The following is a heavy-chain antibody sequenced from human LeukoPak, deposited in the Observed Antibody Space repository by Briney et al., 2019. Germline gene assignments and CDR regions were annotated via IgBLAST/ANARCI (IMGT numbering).Heavy chain of an antibody. Sequence: GGSLRLSCAASGFSFSSQWMSWVRQAPGKGLEWVAIINQAGTGKYYVDSVKGRFTISRDNAKNSLYLQIHSLRAEDTAVYYCARDWYNNSDAFDIWGQGTMVTVSS. CDR3: ARDWYNNSDAFDI. D-gene: IGHD4-11*01. V-gene: IGHV3-7*01. CDR2: INQAGTGK. CDR1: GFSFSSQW. J-gene: IGHJ3*02.